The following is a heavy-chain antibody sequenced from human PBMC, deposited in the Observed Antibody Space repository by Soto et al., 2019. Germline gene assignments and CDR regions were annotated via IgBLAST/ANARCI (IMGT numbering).Heavy chain of an antibody. CDR2: IKQDGSEK. Sequence: GGSLRLSCAASGFTFSSYWTSWVRQAPGKGLEWVANIKQDGSEKYYVDSVKGRFTISRDNAKNSLYLQMNSLRAEDTAVYYCAREPHRGGVTPYGYWGQGTLVTVSS. D-gene: IGHD2-21*02. CDR1: GFTFSSYW. J-gene: IGHJ4*02. V-gene: IGHV3-7*03. CDR3: AREPHRGGVTPYGY.